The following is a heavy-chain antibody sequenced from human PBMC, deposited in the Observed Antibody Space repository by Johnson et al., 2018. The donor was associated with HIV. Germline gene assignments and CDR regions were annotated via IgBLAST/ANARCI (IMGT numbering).Heavy chain of an antibody. CDR3: ARDKAVGYSSGWHAFDI. J-gene: IGHJ3*02. D-gene: IGHD6-19*01. CDR1: GFTFSSYA. Sequence: VQLVESGGGVVQPGRSLRLSCAASGFTFSSYAMHWVRQAPAKGLEWVAVISYDGSDKDYADSVKGRFTISRDSSKSTLYLQMNSLRVEDTAVYYCARDKAVGYSSGWHAFDIWGQGTMVTVSS. V-gene: IGHV3-30*04. CDR2: ISYDGSDK.